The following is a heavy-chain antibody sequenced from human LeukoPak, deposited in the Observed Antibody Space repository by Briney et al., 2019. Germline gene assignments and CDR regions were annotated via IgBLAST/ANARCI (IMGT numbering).Heavy chain of an antibody. CDR3: ARKSVGVDTAMGPYYYYYMDV. V-gene: IGHV4-34*01. Sequence: SETLSLTCAVYGGSFSGYYWSWIRQPPGKGLESIGEINHSGSTNYNPSLKSRVTISVDTSKNQFSLKLSSVTAADTAVYYCARKSVGVDTAMGPYYYYYMDVWGKGTTVTVSS. D-gene: IGHD5-18*01. CDR2: INHSGST. CDR1: GGSFSGYY. J-gene: IGHJ6*03.